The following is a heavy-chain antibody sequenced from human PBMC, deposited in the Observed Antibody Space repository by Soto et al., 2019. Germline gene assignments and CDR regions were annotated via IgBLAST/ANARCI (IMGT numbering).Heavy chain of an antibody. D-gene: IGHD3-16*01. Sequence: QVHLEQSGAEVKKPGSSMKVSCKFPGGTFSSYGIIWVRQAPGQGLEWMGGIIPVSGTANYAQKFHGRVTISANAATNTGYMELSSGRFDDTAVYYCATVDRSVALGGWFDPWGQGTLVTVSS. V-gene: IGHV1-69*01. CDR2: IIPVSGTA. CDR1: GGTFSSYG. J-gene: IGHJ5*02. CDR3: ATVDRSVALGGWFDP.